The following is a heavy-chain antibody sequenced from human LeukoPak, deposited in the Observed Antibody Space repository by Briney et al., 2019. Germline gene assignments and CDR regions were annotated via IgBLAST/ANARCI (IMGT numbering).Heavy chain of an antibody. D-gene: IGHD3-10*01. J-gene: IGHJ4*02. Sequence: SETLSLTCTVSGGSISSSSYYWGWIRQPPGKGLEWIGSIYYSGSTYYNPSLKSRVTISVDTSKNQYSLKLSSVTAADTAVYYCTRPDYYGSGSSPGYWGQGTLVTVSS. CDR2: IYYSGST. CDR1: GGSISSSSYY. V-gene: IGHV4-39*07. CDR3: TRPDYYGSGSSPGY.